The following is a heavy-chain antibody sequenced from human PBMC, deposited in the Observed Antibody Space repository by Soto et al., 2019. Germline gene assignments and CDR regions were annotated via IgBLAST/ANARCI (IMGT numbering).Heavy chain of an antibody. CDR2: IGPESGAT. CDR3: ARLSGCSSTSCYTHMDV. D-gene: IGHD2-2*02. Sequence: GASVKVSCKTSGYTFTGHYIHWVRQAPQQGPEWMGEIGPESGATRYAEKFRGRVTMTMDTSITTVYMELRNLSPDDTAVYYCARLSGCSSTSCYTHMDVWGQGTTVTVSS. V-gene: IGHV1-2*02. CDR1: GYTFTGHY. J-gene: IGHJ6*02.